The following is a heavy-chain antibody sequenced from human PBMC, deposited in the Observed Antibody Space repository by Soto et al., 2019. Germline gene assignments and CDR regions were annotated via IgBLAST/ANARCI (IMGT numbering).Heavy chain of an antibody. D-gene: IGHD2-15*01. Sequence: QVHLVQSAAEVKKPGASVTVSCKASGYPFSSYGITWVRQAPGQGLEWMGWTSAFYGNSTYSEKFQGRVTMTIDTSTSTVYMDLMSLKSDDTAVYYCARLVVAGSPLDYWGQGTLVTVSS. CDR1: GYPFSSYG. V-gene: IGHV1-18*04. CDR2: TSAFYGNS. CDR3: ARLVVAGSPLDY. J-gene: IGHJ4*02.